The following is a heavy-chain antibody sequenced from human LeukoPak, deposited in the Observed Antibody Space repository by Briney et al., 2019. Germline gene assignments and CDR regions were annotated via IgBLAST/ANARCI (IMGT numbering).Heavy chain of an antibody. V-gene: IGHV4-4*02. CDR1: GGSITNTNY. J-gene: IGHJ4*02. CDR2: VNLQGST. Sequence: PSGTLSLTCGVSGGSITNTNYWTWVRQPPGKGLEWIGEVNLQGSTNYNPSLMGRVAISVDASENHISLQLTSVTAADTAVYYCAREGGPYRPLDYSGQGTLVTVSS. CDR3: AREGGPYRPLDY.